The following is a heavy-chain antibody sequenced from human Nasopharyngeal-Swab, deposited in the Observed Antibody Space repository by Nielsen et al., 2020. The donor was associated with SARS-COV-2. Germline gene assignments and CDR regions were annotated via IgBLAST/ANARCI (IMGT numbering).Heavy chain of an antibody. Sequence: SQTLSLTCAISGDSVSSISAAWNWIRHSPSRGLGLLGRTYYRSKWYNDYAVSVKSRLTINPDTSKNQFSLHLNSVTPEDTAVYYCARARGTYGDYYYYYSTDVWGKGTTVTVSS. CDR3: ARARGTYGDYYYYYSTDV. V-gene: IGHV6-1*01. J-gene: IGHJ6*03. D-gene: IGHD4-17*01. CDR1: GDSVSSISAA. CDR2: TYYRSKWYN.